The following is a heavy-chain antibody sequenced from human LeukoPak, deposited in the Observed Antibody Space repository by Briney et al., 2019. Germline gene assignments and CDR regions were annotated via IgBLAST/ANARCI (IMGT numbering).Heavy chain of an antibody. CDR1: GGSISSSSYY. CDR3: ARVAYDILTGYPAYYFDY. CDR2: IYHSGST. V-gene: IGHV4-39*07. J-gene: IGHJ4*02. Sequence: SETLSLTCTVSGGSISSSSYYWSWIRQPAGKGLEWIGSIYHSGSTYYNPSLKSRVTISVDTSKNQFSLKLSSVTAADTAVYYCARVAYDILTGYPAYYFDYWGQGTLVTVSS. D-gene: IGHD3-9*01.